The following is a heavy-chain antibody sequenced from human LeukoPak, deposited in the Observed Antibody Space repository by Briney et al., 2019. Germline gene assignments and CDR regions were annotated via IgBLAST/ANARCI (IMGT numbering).Heavy chain of an antibody. CDR3: ARDRRSDSSSWYWFDP. J-gene: IGHJ5*02. CDR2: IYYSGST. Sequence: SETLSLTCTVSGGSISSGDYYWSWIRQPPGKGPEWIGYIYYSGSTYYNPSLKSRVTISVDTSKNQFSLKLSSVTAADTAVYYCARDRRSDSSSWYWFDPWGQGTLVTVSS. V-gene: IGHV4-30-4*08. CDR1: GGSISSGDYY. D-gene: IGHD6-13*01.